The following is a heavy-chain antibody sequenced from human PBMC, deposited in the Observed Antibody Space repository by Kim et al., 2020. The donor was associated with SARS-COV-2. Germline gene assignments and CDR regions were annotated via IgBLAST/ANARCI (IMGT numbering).Heavy chain of an antibody. J-gene: IGHJ6*02. CDR1: GGSISSYY. V-gene: IGHV4-4*07. Sequence: SETLSLTCTVSGGSISSYYWSWIRQPAGKGLEWIGRIYTSGSTNYNPSLKSRVTMSVDTSKNQFSLKLSSVTAADTAVYYCARDLYDVAVAGRTYSGYYYYGMDVWGQGTTVTVSS. D-gene: IGHD6-19*01. CDR3: ARDLYDVAVAGRTYSGYYYYGMDV. CDR2: IYTSGST.